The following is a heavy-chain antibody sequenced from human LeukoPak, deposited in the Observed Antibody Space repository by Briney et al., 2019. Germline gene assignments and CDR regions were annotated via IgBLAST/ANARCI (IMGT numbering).Heavy chain of an antibody. Sequence: SETLSLTCTVSGGSITSYNYYWGWIRQPPGKGLEWIGSVYYSGTTYYNPSLKSRITISVDTSKNQFSLKLSSVTAADTAVYYCARGTRYYGSGSIFDYWGQGTLVTVSS. J-gene: IGHJ4*02. CDR2: VYYSGTT. CDR1: GGSITSYNYY. CDR3: ARGTRYYGSGSIFDY. V-gene: IGHV4-39*01. D-gene: IGHD3-10*01.